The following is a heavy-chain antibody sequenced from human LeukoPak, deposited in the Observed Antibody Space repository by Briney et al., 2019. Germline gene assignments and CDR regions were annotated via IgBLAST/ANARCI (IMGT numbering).Heavy chain of an antibody. CDR1: GGSISSGDYY. CDR3: ARAIPGYCSSTSCYVGGENWFDP. Sequence: PSQTLSLTCTVSGGSISSGDYYWSWIRQHPGKGLEWIGYIYYSGSTYYNPSLKSRVTISVDTSKNQFSLKLSSVTAADTAVYYCARAIPGYCSSTSCYVGGENWFDPWGQGTLVTVSS. CDR2: IYYSGST. D-gene: IGHD2-2*01. V-gene: IGHV4-31*03. J-gene: IGHJ5*02.